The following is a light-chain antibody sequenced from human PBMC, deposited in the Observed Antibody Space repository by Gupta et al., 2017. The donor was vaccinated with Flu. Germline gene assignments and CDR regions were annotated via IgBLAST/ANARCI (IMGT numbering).Light chain of an antibody. Sequence: EIVLTQSAGTLSLSPGERATLSCRASQSITSAFRGWFQHKPGQAPRLLISGASSRATGIPDRFSGSGSGTDFTLTISTLEPEDFAVYYCHLYGSSPRYTFGQGTRLEI. CDR2: GAS. CDR1: QSITSAF. CDR3: HLYGSSPRYT. V-gene: IGKV3-20*01. J-gene: IGKJ2*01.